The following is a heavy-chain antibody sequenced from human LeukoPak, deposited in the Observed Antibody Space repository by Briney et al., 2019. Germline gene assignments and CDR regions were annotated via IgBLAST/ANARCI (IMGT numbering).Heavy chain of an antibody. CDR1: GGSFSGYY. V-gene: IGHV4-34*01. CDR3: ARDLRGTITHNWFDP. J-gene: IGHJ5*02. Sequence: SETLSLTCAVYGGSFSGYYWSWIRQPPGKGLEWIGEINHSGSTNYNPSLKSRVTISVDTSKNQFSLKPSSVTAADTAVYYCARDLRGTITHNWFDPWGQGTLVTVSS. D-gene: IGHD3-3*01. CDR2: INHSGST.